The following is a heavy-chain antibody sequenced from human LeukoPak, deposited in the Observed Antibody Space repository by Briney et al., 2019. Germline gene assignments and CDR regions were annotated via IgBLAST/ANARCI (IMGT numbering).Heavy chain of an antibody. CDR1: GGSVSSGSYY. CDR3: ARYFCGGDCYPFDS. CDR2: IYYSGST. Sequence: SETLSLTCTVSGGSVSSGSYYWSWIRQPPGKGVEWIGYIYYSGSTNYNPSLKSRVTISVDTSKNQFSLKLSSVTAADTAVYYCARYFCGGDCYPFDSWGQGTLVTVSS. V-gene: IGHV4-61*01. D-gene: IGHD2-21*02. J-gene: IGHJ4*02.